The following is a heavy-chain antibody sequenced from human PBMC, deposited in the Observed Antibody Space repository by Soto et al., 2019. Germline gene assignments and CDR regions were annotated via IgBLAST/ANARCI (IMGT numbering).Heavy chain of an antibody. CDR2: INPNSGGT. J-gene: IGHJ4*02. Sequence: ASVKVSCKASGYTFTGYYMHWVRQAPGQGLEWMGWINPNSGGTNYAQKFQGRVTMTRDTSISTACMELSRLRSDDTAVYYCARDLKYYDSSGYCDYWGQGTPVTVSS. CDR1: GYTFTGYY. CDR3: ARDLKYYDSSGYCDY. V-gene: IGHV1-2*02. D-gene: IGHD3-22*01.